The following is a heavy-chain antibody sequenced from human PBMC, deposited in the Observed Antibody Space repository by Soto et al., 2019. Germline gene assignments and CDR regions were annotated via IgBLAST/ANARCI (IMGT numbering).Heavy chain of an antibody. CDR2: IYPGDSDT. J-gene: IGHJ6*02. CDR3: AGGGVRGVITRTRDYYGMDV. D-gene: IGHD3-10*01. Sequence: GGSLKISRKASGYSFTPYLIGWVRQMPGKSLEWMGIIYPGDSDTRYSPSFQGQVTISADKSISTAYLQWSSLKASDTAMYYCAGGGVRGVITRTRDYYGMDVWGQGTTVTVSS. V-gene: IGHV5-51*01. CDR1: GYSFTPYL.